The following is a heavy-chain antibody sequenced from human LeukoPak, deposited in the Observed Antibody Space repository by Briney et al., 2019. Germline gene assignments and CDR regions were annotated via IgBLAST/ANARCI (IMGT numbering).Heavy chain of an antibody. CDR2: IYYTGST. D-gene: IGHD4-17*01. J-gene: IGHJ4*02. CDR3: ARVWYGDYGPFDY. CDR1: GGSISTSNYY. Sequence: SGTLSLTCAVSGGSISTSNYYWGWIRQPPGKGLEWIGTIYYTGSTYYHPSLKSRVTISLDTSKNQFSLKLSSVTAADTAVYYCARVWYGDYGPFDYWGQGTLVTVSS. V-gene: IGHV4-39*07.